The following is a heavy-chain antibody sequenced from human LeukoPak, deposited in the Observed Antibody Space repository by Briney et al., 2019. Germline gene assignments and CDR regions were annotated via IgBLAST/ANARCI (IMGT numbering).Heavy chain of an antibody. V-gene: IGHV3-23*01. CDR1: GCTFSSYA. Sequence: GGSLRLSCAASGCTFSSYAMSWVRQAPGKGLEWVSGISGSGGSTYYADSVKGRFTISRDNSKNTLYLQMNSLRAEDTAVYYCASYIAAAGRGFDYWGQGTLVTVSS. J-gene: IGHJ4*02. CDR2: ISGSGGST. CDR3: ASYIAAAGRGFDY. D-gene: IGHD6-13*01.